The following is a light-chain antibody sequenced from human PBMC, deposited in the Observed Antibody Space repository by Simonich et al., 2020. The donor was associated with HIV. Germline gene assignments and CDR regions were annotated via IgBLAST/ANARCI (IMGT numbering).Light chain of an antibody. Sequence: DIVMTQTPLSLSVTPGQPASISCKSSQSLLHRDGNTYLHCYLQKPGQSPKVLIYEVYSRLSGVPDRFSGSGSGTDFTLKISRVEAEDVGVYYCMQGINLPLTFGGGTKVEIK. V-gene: IGKV2-29*02. CDR3: MQGINLPLT. CDR1: QSLLHRDGNTY. J-gene: IGKJ4*01. CDR2: EVY.